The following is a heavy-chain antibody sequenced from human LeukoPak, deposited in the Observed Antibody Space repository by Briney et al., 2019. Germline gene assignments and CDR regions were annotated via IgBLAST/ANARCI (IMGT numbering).Heavy chain of an antibody. CDR2: ISSSSSTI. CDR3: ARDRDYCSSTSCYSDAFDI. Sequence: PPGGSLILSCSASGCTFSSYSMNWGRQAPAKGLELVSYISSSSSTIYYQDSLKGRFTISRDNAKNSLYLQMNSLRDEDTAVYYCARDRDYCSSTSCYSDAFDIWGQGTMVTVPS. J-gene: IGHJ3*02. CDR1: GCTFSSYS. D-gene: IGHD2-2*01. V-gene: IGHV3-48*02.